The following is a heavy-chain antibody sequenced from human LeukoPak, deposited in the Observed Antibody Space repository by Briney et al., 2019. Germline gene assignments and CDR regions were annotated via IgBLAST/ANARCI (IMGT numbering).Heavy chain of an antibody. D-gene: IGHD2-15*01. V-gene: IGHV1-46*01. CDR3: ARDMSNRWYFDF. CDR1: GYIFTTYY. Sequence: ASVKVSCKASGYIFTTYYIHWVRQAPGQGLEWMGKINPSGGSTTYAQKFQDRVTLTRDTSTTTVYMELSSLTSEDTAVYYCARDMSNRWYFDFWGQGLLVTVSS. J-gene: IGHJ4*02. CDR2: INPSGGST.